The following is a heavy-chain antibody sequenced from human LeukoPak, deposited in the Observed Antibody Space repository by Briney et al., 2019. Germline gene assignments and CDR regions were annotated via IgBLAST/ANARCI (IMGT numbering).Heavy chain of an antibody. CDR2: ISSNGGST. V-gene: IGHV3-64*04. D-gene: IGHD4-17*01. Sequence: GGSLRLSCSASGFTFSSYAMHWVRQAPGKGLEYVSAISSNGGSTYYADSVKGRFAISRDNSKNTLYLQMNSLRAEDTAVYYCAKEPPARDGDYLMSAFSWPEIEDRFDYWGQGTLVTVSS. J-gene: IGHJ4*02. CDR1: GFTFSSYA. CDR3: AKEPPARDGDYLMSAFSWPEIEDRFDY.